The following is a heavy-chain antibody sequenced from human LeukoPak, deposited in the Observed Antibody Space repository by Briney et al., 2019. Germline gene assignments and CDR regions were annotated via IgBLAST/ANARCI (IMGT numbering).Heavy chain of an antibody. D-gene: IGHD3-3*01. Sequence: ASVKVSCKASGYTFTGYYMHWVRQAPGQGLEWMGWINPNSGGTNYAQKFQGRVTMTRDTSISTAYMELSRLRSDDTAVYYCARDGAAYDFWSGGPDYYYYYGMDVWGQGTTVTVSS. CDR1: GYTFTGYY. J-gene: IGHJ6*02. V-gene: IGHV1-2*02. CDR2: INPNSGGT. CDR3: ARDGAAYDFWSGGPDYYYYYGMDV.